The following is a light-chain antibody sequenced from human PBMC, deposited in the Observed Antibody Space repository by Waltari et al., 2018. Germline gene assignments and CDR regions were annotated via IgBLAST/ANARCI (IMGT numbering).Light chain of an antibody. V-gene: IGLV2-23*01. CDR2: EAT. J-gene: IGLJ1*01. CDR1: STALASYNL. Sequence: QSALSQPASVSGSPGPSLTIPCTGASTALASYNLVAWYQHHPNRAPKLIIYEATKRPSGISHRFSGAKSGATASLRISGLQADDEADYYCCSYTGSSTSYGCGGGTKVTVL. CDR3: CSYTGSSTSYG.